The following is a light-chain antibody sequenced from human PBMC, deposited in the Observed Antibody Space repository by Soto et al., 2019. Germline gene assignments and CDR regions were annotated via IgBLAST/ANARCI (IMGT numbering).Light chain of an antibody. V-gene: IGKV1-12*01. CDR2: AAS. J-gene: IGKJ4*01. CDR3: QQTRDFPLT. CDR1: QGISRW. Sequence: DIQMTQSPSSVSASVGHTVTVTCRASQGISRWLAWYQQKPGKAPRLLIYAASSLQNGVPPRFSGTYSGTDFSLTISSLQPGDSATYFCQQTRDFPLTFGGGTKVDIK.